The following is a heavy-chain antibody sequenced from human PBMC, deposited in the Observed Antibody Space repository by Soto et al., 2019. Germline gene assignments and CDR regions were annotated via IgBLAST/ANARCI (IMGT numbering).Heavy chain of an antibody. V-gene: IGHV3-30-3*01. D-gene: IGHD3-3*01. CDR3: AREPTMAYYDFWSGSPSYYFDY. CDR1: GFTFSSYA. J-gene: IGHJ4*02. CDR2: ISYDGSNK. Sequence: PGGSLRLSCAASGFTFSSYAMHWVRQAPGKGLEWVAVISYDGSNKYYADSVKGRFTISRDNSKNTLYLQMNSLRAEDTVVYYCAREPTMAYYDFWSGSPSYYFDYWGQGTLVTVSS.